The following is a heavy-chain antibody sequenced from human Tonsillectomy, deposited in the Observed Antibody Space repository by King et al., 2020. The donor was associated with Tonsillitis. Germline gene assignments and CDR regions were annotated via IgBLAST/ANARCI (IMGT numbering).Heavy chain of an antibody. J-gene: IGHJ4*02. Sequence: VQLVESGGGLVQPGGSLRHSCTASGFTFSDHDMDWVRQAPGKGLEWVGRSRSKNKGYTTEYAASVKGRFTIARDASMNSLYLQLNSLKTEDTAVYYCAIFRRTWGYWGQGTLVTVSS. CDR2: SRSKNKGYTT. D-gene: IGHD3-16*01. CDR3: AIFRRTWGY. V-gene: IGHV3-72*01. CDR1: GFTFSDHD.